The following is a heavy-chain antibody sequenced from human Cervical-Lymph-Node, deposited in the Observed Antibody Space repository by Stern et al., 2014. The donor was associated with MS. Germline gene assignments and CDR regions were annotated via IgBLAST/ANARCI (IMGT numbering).Heavy chain of an antibody. CDR1: GGSFKSYA. CDR3: ARERSIHYPAFAP. CDR2: IVPMFAKA. J-gene: IGHJ5*02. Sequence: QVQLVRSGAEVKKPGSSVRVSCKASGGSFKSYAFNWLRQAPGQGLEWMGDIVPMFAKANYAQKFQGRVTVTADEATNTVYMELSFLTSEDTAVYYCARERSIHYPAFAPWGQGTLVTVSS. V-gene: IGHV1-69*01. D-gene: IGHD3-10*01.